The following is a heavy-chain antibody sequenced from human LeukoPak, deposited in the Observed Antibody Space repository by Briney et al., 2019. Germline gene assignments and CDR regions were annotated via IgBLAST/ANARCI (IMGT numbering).Heavy chain of an antibody. D-gene: IGHD2-2*01. CDR1: VYNFIGYY. Sequence: APVRVSSPPSVYNFIGYYIHWVRQAPGQRLEWMGWVNPNSGDPNYSPKFTGRVTMTRDTSITTAYIELTSLISDDTAIYYCARRIRTRGDFDSWGKGTLVTVSS. V-gene: IGHV1-2*02. CDR3: ARRIRTRGDFDS. J-gene: IGHJ4*02. CDR2: VNPNSGDP.